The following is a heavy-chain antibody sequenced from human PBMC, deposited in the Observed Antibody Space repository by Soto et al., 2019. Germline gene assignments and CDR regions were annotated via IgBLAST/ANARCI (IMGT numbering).Heavy chain of an antibody. CDR2: ITPFNGNT. CDR1: GYTFTYRY. V-gene: IGHV1-45*02. CDR3: ASHGASGLDAFDI. J-gene: IGHJ3*02. D-gene: IGHD5-12*01. Sequence: GASVKVSCKASGYTFTYRYLHWVRQAPGQALEWMGWITPFNGNTNYAQKFQDRVTITRDRSMSTAYMELSSLRSEDTAMYYCASHGASGLDAFDIWGQGTMVTVSS.